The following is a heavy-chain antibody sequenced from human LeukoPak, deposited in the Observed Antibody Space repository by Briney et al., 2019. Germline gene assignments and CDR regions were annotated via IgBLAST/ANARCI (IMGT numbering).Heavy chain of an antibody. Sequence: SVKVSCKASGGTFSSYAISWVRQAPGQGLEWMGRIIPILGIANYAQKFQGRVTITADKSTSTAYMELSSLRSEDTAVYYCARLPPVYPGIAVAGTTYPFDYWGQGTLVTVSS. D-gene: IGHD6-19*01. CDR3: ARLPPVYPGIAVAGTTYPFDY. J-gene: IGHJ4*02. CDR1: GGTFSSYA. V-gene: IGHV1-69*04. CDR2: IIPILGIA.